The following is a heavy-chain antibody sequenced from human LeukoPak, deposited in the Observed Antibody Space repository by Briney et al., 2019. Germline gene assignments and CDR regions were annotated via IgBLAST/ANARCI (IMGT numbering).Heavy chain of an antibody. Sequence: GGSLRLSCAASGFTFSSYAMNWVREAPGKGLEWLSTISDIGGNTYYADSVKGRFTISRDNSRNTLYPQMNSLRVEDTAVYFCAKTPKTGSFDYWGQGTLVTVSA. V-gene: IGHV3-23*01. CDR1: GFTFSSYA. CDR3: AKTPKTGSFDY. CDR2: ISDIGGNT. J-gene: IGHJ4*02. D-gene: IGHD7-27*01.